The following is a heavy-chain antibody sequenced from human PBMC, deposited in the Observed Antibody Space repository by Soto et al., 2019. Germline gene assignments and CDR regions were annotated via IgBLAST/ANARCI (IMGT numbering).Heavy chain of an antibody. J-gene: IGHJ6*02. V-gene: IGHV1-18*01. CDR1: GYTFTSYG. CDR3: ARVGGVDSSSWYPSYYYYGMDV. CDR2: ISAYNGNT. Sequence: QVQLVQSGAEVKKPGASVKVSCKASGYTFTSYGISWVRQAPGQGLEWMGWISAYNGNTNYAQKLQGRVTMTTDTSTSTAYMELRSLRSDDTAVYYCARVGGVDSSSWYPSYYYYGMDVWGQGTTVTVSS. D-gene: IGHD6-13*01.